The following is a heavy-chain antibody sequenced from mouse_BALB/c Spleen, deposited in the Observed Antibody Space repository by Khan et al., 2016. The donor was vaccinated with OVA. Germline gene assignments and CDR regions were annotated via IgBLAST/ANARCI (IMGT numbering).Heavy chain of an antibody. D-gene: IGHD2-10*01. CDR3: ARPPYFSYTLDY. CDR1: GYSFTNYG. Sequence: QIQLVQSGPELKKPGETVKISCKASGYSFTNYGINWVKQSPGKALKWMGWINTYTGKPTYADDFKGRFAFSLETSANTAYLQINILKTEDTATFFCARPPYFSYTLDYWGQGTSVTVSS. V-gene: IGHV9-3-1*01. J-gene: IGHJ4*01. CDR2: INTYTGKP.